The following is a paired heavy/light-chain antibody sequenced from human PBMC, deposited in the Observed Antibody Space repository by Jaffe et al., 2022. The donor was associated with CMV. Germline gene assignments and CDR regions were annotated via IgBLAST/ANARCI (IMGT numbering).Heavy chain of an antibody. J-gene: IGHJ4*02. D-gene: IGHD4-17*01. CDR3: ARVGAVTPTIDY. CDR2: IKQDGSEK. Sequence: EVQLVESGGGLVQPGGSLRLSCAASGFTFSSYWMSWVRQAPGKGLEWVANIKQDGSEKYYVDSVKGRFTISRDNAKNSLYLQMNSLRAEDTAVYYCARVGAVTPTIDYWGQGTLVTVSS. CDR1: GFTFSSYW. V-gene: IGHV3-7*03.
Light chain of an antibody. CDR3: LQHDNFPLTYT. J-gene: IGKJ2*01. CDR2: EAT. Sequence: ETTLTQSPAFMSATPGDKVNISCKASQDIDDDMNWYQQKPGEAAIFIIQEATTLVPGISPRFSGSGYGTDFTLTINNIESEDAAYYFCLQHDNFPLTYTFGQGTKLEIK. CDR1: QDIDDD. V-gene: IGKV5-2*01.